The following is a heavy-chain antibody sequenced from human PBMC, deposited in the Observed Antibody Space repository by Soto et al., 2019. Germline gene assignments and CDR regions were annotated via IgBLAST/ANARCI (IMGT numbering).Heavy chain of an antibody. Sequence: EVQLLESGGGLVQPGGSLRLSCVASGFTLSSCARSCVRQVPGKGQVWVSSLDSSDGTTYYADSVNGRFTISRDTSRNTLYLQMDSLRVDDTAVYYCAKDRATSTSGTLFGSWGQGILVTVSS. CDR3: AKDRATSTSGTLFGS. J-gene: IGHJ4*02. CDR1: GFTLSSCA. CDR2: LDSSDGTT. V-gene: IGHV3-23*03. D-gene: IGHD3-3*01.